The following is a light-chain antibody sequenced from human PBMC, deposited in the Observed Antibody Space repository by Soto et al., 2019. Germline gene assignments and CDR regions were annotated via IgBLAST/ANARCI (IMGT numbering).Light chain of an antibody. CDR2: GAS. CDR3: QQYHHWPPLT. CDR1: QSVSSN. Sequence: EIVMTQSPATLSVSPGGRATLSCRASQSVSSNLAWYRQRPGQPPRLLIYGASTRATGIPARFSGSGSGTEFTLTISSLQSDDSAVYYCQQYHHWPPLTFGGGTKVEIK. V-gene: IGKV3D-15*01. J-gene: IGKJ4*01.